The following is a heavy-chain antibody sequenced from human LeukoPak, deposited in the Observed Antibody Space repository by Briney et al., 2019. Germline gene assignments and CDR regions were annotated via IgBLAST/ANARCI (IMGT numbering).Heavy chain of an antibody. CDR2: FDPEDGET. V-gene: IGHV1-24*01. Sequence: ASVEVSCKVSGYTLTELSMHWVRQAPGKGLEWMGGFDPEDGETIYAQKFQGRVTMTEDTSTDTAYMELSSLRSEDTAVYYCATTVYYYYGMDVWGQGTTVTVSS. CDR3: ATTVYYYYGMDV. CDR1: GYTLTELS. J-gene: IGHJ6*02.